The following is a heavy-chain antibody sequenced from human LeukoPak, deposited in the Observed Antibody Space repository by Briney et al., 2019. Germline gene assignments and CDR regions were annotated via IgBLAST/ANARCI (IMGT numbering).Heavy chain of an antibody. J-gene: IGHJ4*02. V-gene: IGHV3-23*01. D-gene: IGHD3-10*01. CDR3: AKESTMVRGVIPLDY. Sequence: AGSLRLSCAASGFTFSSYAMSWVRQAPGKGLEWVSAISGSGGSTYYADSVKGRFTISRDNSKNTLYLQMSSLRAEDTAVYYCAKESTMVRGVIPLDYWGQGTLVTVSS. CDR1: GFTFSSYA. CDR2: ISGSGGST.